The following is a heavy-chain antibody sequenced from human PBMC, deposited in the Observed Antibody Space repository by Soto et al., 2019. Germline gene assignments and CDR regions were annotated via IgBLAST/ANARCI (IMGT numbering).Heavy chain of an antibody. J-gene: IGHJ4*02. CDR2: IYYSGST. CDR3: ARLDGYDHYLDY. D-gene: IGHD5-12*01. Sequence: LETLSLTCTVAGGSISSHYWSWIRQPPGQGLEWIGYIYYSGSTNYNPSLKSRVTISVDTSKSQFSLRLSSVTAAYTAVYFCARLDGYDHYLDYWGQGALVTVSS. V-gene: IGHV4-59*08. CDR1: GGSISSHY.